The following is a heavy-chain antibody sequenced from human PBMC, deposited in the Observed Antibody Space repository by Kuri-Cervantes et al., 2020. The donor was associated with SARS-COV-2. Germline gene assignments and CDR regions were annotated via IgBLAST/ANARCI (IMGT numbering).Heavy chain of an antibody. J-gene: IGHJ6*02. V-gene: IGHV1-2*04. Sequence: ASVKVSCKASGYTFSNYYMYWVRQAPGQGLEWMGWINPNSGCTNYAQKLQGWVTMTRDTSISTAYMELSRLRSDDTAVYYCATGMVRGLIQSYYYGMDVWGQGTTVTVSS. D-gene: IGHD3-10*01. CDR3: ATGMVRGLIQSYYYGMDV. CDR1: GYTFSNYY. CDR2: INPNSGCT.